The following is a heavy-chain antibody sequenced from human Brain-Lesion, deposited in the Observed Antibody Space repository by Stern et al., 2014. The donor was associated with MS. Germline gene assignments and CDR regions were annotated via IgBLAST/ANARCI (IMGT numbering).Heavy chain of an antibody. Sequence: VQLVESGPGLVKPSQTLSLTCTVSGGSISSGSDYWSWIRQPVGKGLEGIGRINPSGGAFYNPSPQIRATISTQNSLYHVFLVLNSATAADTAIYYCASGYRIFDYWGQGILVTVSS. CDR2: INPSGGA. CDR1: GGSISSGSDY. V-gene: IGHV4-61*02. D-gene: IGHD5-18*01. J-gene: IGHJ4*02. CDR3: ASGYRIFDY.